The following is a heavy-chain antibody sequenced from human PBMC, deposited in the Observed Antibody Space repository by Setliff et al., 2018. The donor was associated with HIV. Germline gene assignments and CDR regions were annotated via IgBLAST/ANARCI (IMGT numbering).Heavy chain of an antibody. V-gene: IGHV3-48*01. CDR2: ISSSIGTIK. Sequence: GGSLRLSCGASGFSFSSYSMNWVRQAPGKGLEWVSYISSSIGTIKHYADSVEGRFTISRDNNKNTLYLQMNSLRTEDTAMYYCARDVRWNQDGGGYWGQGTLVTVSS. CDR1: GFSFSSYS. J-gene: IGHJ4*02. CDR3: ARDVRWNQDGGGY. D-gene: IGHD1-1*01.